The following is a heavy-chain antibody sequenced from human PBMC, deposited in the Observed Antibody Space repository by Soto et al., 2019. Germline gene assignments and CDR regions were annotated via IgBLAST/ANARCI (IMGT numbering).Heavy chain of an antibody. CDR1: GGSISSYY. CDR3: ARDAIRGSAAMKTY. CDR2: IYSTGST. V-gene: IGHV4-4*07. Sequence: SETLSLTCTVSGGSISSYYWSWIRQPAGKGLEWIGRIYSTGSTYYNPSLKSRISMSVDTSKNQFSLILSSVSAAETAVYYCARDAIRGSAAMKTYWGLGTLVTVSS. J-gene: IGHJ4*02.